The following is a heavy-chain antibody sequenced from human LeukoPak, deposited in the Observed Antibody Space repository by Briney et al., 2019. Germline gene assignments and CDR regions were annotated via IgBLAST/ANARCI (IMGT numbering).Heavy chain of an antibody. J-gene: IGHJ4*02. CDR3: ARTRSNYYDSSGYRAELDY. D-gene: IGHD3-22*01. Sequence: SETLSLTRTVSGGSISSYYWSWIRQPPGKGLEWIGYIYYSGSTNYNPSLKSRVTISADTSKNQFSLKLSSVTAADTAVYYCARTRSNYYDSSGYRAELDYWGQGTLVTVSS. V-gene: IGHV4-59*01. CDR1: GGSISSYY. CDR2: IYYSGST.